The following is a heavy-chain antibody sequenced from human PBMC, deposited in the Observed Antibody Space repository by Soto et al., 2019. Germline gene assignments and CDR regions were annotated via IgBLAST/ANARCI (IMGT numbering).Heavy chain of an antibody. Sequence: PSETLSLTCAVYGGSFSGYYWSWIRQPPGKGLEWIGEINHSGSTNYNPSLKSRVTISVDTSKNQFSLKLSSVTAADTAVYYCARRLFGGGSQRENYYYYYMDVWGKGTTVTVSS. V-gene: IGHV4-34*01. J-gene: IGHJ6*03. CDR2: INHSGST. CDR3: ARRLFGGGSQRENYYYYYMDV. CDR1: GGSFSGYY. D-gene: IGHD3-10*02.